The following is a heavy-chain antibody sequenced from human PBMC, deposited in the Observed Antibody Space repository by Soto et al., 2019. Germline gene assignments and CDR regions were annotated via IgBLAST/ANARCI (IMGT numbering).Heavy chain of an antibody. Sequence: SLRLSCTPAGFTFGDYAMCWVRQAPGKALGWVGFVRSKAYGGTTEYAASVKGRFTISRDDSKSITYLQMNRLTTEETGVKYCTRDVLVGATVDYYYYYGMDDWGQGTTVTVSS. CDR1: GFTFGDYA. CDR2: VRSKAYGGTT. V-gene: IGHV3-49*04. D-gene: IGHD1-26*01. CDR3: TRDVLVGATVDYYYYYGMDD. J-gene: IGHJ6*02.